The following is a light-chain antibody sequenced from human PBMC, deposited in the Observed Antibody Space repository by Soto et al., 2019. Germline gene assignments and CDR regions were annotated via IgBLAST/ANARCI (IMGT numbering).Light chain of an antibody. Sequence: ERVMTQAPATLSVSPGERATLSCRASQSVSSDLAWYQQKPGQGPRLLIYGAFNRATGVPARFSGSGSGTEFTLTISSLQSEDFAVYYWQKYNNWPLTFGGGTKVEIK. CDR1: QSVSSD. CDR3: QKYNNWPLT. CDR2: GAF. V-gene: IGKV3-15*01. J-gene: IGKJ4*01.